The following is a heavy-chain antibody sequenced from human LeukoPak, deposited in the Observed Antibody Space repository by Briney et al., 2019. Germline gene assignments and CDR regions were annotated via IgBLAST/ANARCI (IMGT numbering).Heavy chain of an antibody. CDR1: GGSFSNYY. D-gene: IGHD1-7*01. CDR3: ARRWNYGRNYYIDV. CDR2: INDSGRT. Sequence: SETLSLTCAVDGGSFSNYYWSWIRQTPGKGREWIGEINDSGRTNYNPSLMSRVTVSVDTSKNQFSLRLTSVTATDTAVYYCARRWNYGRNYYIDVWGKGAAVSVSS. V-gene: IGHV4-34*01. J-gene: IGHJ6*03.